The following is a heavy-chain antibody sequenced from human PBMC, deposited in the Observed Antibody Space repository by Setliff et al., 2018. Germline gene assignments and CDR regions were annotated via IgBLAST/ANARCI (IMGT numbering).Heavy chain of an antibody. V-gene: IGHV4-39*06. D-gene: IGHD5-18*01. CDR3: VRDRTAYSYGLDV. Sequence: SETLSLTCNVSGGSVSSTSHYWGWIRQPPGKGLEWIGSIYYTGSTYYNPSLKSRVTTSVDTSKNQFALNLKSVTAADTAVYYCVRDRTAYSYGLDVWGQGTTVTVSS. CDR1: GGSVSSTSHY. J-gene: IGHJ6*02. CDR2: IYYTGST.